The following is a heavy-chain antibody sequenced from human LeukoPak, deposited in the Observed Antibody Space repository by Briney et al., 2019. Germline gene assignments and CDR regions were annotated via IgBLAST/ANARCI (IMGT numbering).Heavy chain of an antibody. J-gene: IGHJ4*02. CDR3: ALGDVHYGDGLRDY. CDR1: GFTFSSYS. Sequence: PGGSLRLSCAASGFTFSSYSMNRVRQAPGKGLEWVSSISSSSSYIYYADSVKGRFTISRDNAKNSLYLQMNSLRAEDTAVYYRALGDVHYGDGLRDYWGQGTLVTVSS. CDR2: ISSSSSYI. V-gene: IGHV3-21*01. D-gene: IGHD4-17*01.